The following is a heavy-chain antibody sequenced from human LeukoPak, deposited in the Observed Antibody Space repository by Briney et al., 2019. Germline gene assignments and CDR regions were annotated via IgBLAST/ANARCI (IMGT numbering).Heavy chain of an antibody. J-gene: IGHJ4*02. CDR2: ISADNGNT. Sequence: GASVKVSCKASGYTFIKYGISWVRQAPGQGLEWMGWISADNGNTYYTQKFQGRVTFTTDTSTSTAYMELRSLRSDDTAVYFCARVDILTGYYFFDYWGQGTVVTVSS. CDR1: GYTFIKYG. V-gene: IGHV1-18*01. CDR3: ARVDILTGYYFFDY. D-gene: IGHD3-9*01.